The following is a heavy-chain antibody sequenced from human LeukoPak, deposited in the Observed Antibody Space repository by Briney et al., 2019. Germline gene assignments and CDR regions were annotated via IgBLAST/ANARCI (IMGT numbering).Heavy chain of an antibody. CDR3: ARLYGGTYAY. J-gene: IGHJ4*02. D-gene: IGHD1-26*01. CDR2: ISDSGGNT. Sequence: PGGSLRLSCAASRFTLSSYAMTWVRQAPGKGLEWVSSISDSGGNTFYADSVKGRFSISRDISKNTLFLQINGLRAEDSAIYYCARLYGGTYAYWGRGTLVTVSS. V-gene: IGHV3-23*01. CDR1: RFTLSSYA.